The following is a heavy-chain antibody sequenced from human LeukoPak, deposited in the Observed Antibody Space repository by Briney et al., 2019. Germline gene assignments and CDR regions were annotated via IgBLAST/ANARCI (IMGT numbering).Heavy chain of an antibody. V-gene: IGHV1-2*02. CDR2: INPNSGGT. CDR1: GYTFTGYY. Sequence: ASVKVSCKTSGYTFTGYYMHWVRQAPGQGLGWMGWINPNSGGTNYAQKFQGRVTMTRDTSISTAYMELSRLRSDDTAVYYCARRGRAAANFDIWGKGTMVTVSS. J-gene: IGHJ3*02. CDR3: ARRGRAAANFDI. D-gene: IGHD2-2*01.